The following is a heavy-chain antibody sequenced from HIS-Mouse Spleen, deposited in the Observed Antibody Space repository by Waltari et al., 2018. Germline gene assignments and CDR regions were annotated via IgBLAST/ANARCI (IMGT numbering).Heavy chain of an antibody. CDR1: GYSISSGYY. CDR3: ARALEYSSSWYYYYYGMDV. CDR2: IYHSGST. J-gene: IGHJ6*02. V-gene: IGHV4-38-2*02. D-gene: IGHD6-13*01. Sequence: QVQLQESGTGLVQPSATLSLTCTVSGYSISSGYYVAWIRQPPGKGLEWIGSIYHSGSTYYNPSLKSRVTISVDTSKNQFSLKLSSVTAADTAVYYCARALEYSSSWYYYYYGMDVWGQGTTVTVSS.